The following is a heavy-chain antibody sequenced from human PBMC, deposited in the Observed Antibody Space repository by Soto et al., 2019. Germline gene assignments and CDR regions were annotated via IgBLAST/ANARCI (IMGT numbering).Heavy chain of an antibody. J-gene: IGHJ3*02. D-gene: IGHD3-16*01. V-gene: IGHV4-59*08. CDR1: GGSISSYY. Sequence: QVQLQESGPGLVKPSETLSLTCTVSGGSISSYYWSWIRQPPGKGLEWIGYIYYSGSTNYNPSLKSRITISVDTSKNQFSLKLSSVTAADTAVYYCARHYGGISAFDIWGQGTMVTVSS. CDR3: ARHYGGISAFDI. CDR2: IYYSGST.